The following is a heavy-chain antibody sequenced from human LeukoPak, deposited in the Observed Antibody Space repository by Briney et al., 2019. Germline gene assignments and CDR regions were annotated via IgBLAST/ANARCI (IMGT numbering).Heavy chain of an antibody. D-gene: IGHD6-19*01. CDR1: GYTFDEHG. Sequence: GGSLRLSCAGSGYTFDEHGMSWVRQATGKGLEWVSGINWNGESTGYGDSVKGRFTISRDNAKNSLFLQMNSLRAEDTALYHCAKGDRNGWYFDYWGLGTLVTVSS. CDR2: INWNGEST. J-gene: IGHJ4*02. CDR3: AKGDRNGWYFDY. V-gene: IGHV3-20*01.